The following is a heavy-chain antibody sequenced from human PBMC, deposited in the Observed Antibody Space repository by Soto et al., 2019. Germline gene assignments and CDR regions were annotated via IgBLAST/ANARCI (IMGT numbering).Heavy chain of an antibody. V-gene: IGHV4-59*08. D-gene: IGHD6-13*01. CDR1: GGSLSSYY. J-gene: IGHJ5*02. CDR3: ARFGEAGTDAWFDP. Sequence: SSGTLSLTCTVSGGSLSSYYWSWIPQPPGKGLEWIGYIYYSGSTNYNPSLKSRVTISVDTSKNQFSLKLSSVTAADTAVYYCARFGEAGTDAWFDPWGQGTLVTVSS. CDR2: IYYSGST.